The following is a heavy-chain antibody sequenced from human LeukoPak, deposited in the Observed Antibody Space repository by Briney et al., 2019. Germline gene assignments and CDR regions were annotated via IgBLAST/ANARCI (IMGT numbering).Heavy chain of an antibody. CDR3: AKNGLITMVRGVADY. CDR1: EFSVGSNY. Sequence: GGSLRLSCAASEFSVGSNYMTWVRQAPGKGLEWVSLIYSGGSTYYADSVKGRFTISRDNSKNTLYLQMNSLRAEDTAVYYCAKNGLITMVRGVADYWGQGTLVTVSS. V-gene: IGHV3-66*01. D-gene: IGHD3-10*01. J-gene: IGHJ4*02. CDR2: IYSGGST.